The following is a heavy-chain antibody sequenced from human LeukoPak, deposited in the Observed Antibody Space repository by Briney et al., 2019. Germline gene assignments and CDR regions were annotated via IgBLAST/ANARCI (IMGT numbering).Heavy chain of an antibody. D-gene: IGHD3-22*01. CDR1: GYTFTGYY. Sequence: ASVKVSCKASGYTFTGYYMHWVRQAPGQGLEWMGWINPNSGGTNYAQKFQGRVTMTRDTSISTAYMELSRLRSDDTAVYYCARDSYYDSSGYYSSEYFQHWGQGTLVAVSS. J-gene: IGHJ1*01. V-gene: IGHV1-2*02. CDR3: ARDSYYDSSGYYSSEYFQH. CDR2: INPNSGGT.